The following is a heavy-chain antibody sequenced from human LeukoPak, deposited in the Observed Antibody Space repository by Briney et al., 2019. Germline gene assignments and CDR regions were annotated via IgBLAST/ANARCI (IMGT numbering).Heavy chain of an antibody. CDR1: GGSMSRYS. J-gene: IGHJ6*03. CDR2: VSYNGMT. Sequence: SETLSLTCTVSGGSMSRYSWSWIRQPPGKGLAWIGHVSYNGMTNYNPSLKSRVSISIDTSKNLFSLKLISVTAADTAVYYCARGHNEVSGYGGHYYYFYYMDVWGKGTTVTVSS. D-gene: IGHD3-9*01. V-gene: IGHV4-59*01. CDR3: ARGHNEVSGYGGHYYYFYYMDV.